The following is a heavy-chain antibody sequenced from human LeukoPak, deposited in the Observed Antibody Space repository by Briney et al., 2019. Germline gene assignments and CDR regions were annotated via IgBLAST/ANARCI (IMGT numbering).Heavy chain of an antibody. J-gene: IGHJ5*02. Sequence: YXXWXRQPPGXXXXXXXEIXHSGSTNXXPSXKSRVTISVDTXXNQXXLKLSSVTAADTAVYYCAXXXXXXXXXXXWFXPWGQGTLVTVSS. CDR2: IXHSGST. V-gene: IGHV4-34*01. CDR1: Y. CDR3: AXXXXXXXXXXXWFXP.